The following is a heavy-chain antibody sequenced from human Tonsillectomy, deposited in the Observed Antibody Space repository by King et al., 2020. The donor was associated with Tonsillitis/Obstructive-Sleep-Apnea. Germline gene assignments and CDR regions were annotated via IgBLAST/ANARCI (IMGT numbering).Heavy chain of an antibody. D-gene: IGHD2-15*01. CDR1: GFTFSSYN. CDR2: ISSSSSYI. J-gene: IGHJ4*02. Sequence: VQPVESGGGLVKPGGSLRLSCAASGFTFSSYNMNWVRQAPGKGLEWVSSISSSSSYIYYADSVKGRFTISRDNAKNSLYLQMNSLRAEDTAVYYCARGGYCSGGSCYRTNDYWGQGTLVTVSS. V-gene: IGHV3-21*01. CDR3: ARGGYCSGGSCYRTNDY.